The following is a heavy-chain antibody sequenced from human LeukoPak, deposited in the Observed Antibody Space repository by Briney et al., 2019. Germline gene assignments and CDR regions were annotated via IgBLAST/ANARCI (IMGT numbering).Heavy chain of an antibody. CDR2: IYYSGST. D-gene: IGHD5-18*01. V-gene: IGHV4-30-4*01. CDR3: ARVRSVYSYGCCNYFDY. Sequence: SQTLSLTCTVSGGSISSGDYYWSWIRQPPGKGLEWIGYIYYSGSTYYNPSLKSRVTISVDTSKNQFSLKLSSVTAADTAVYYCARVRSVYSYGCCNYFDYWGQGTLVTVSS. J-gene: IGHJ4*02. CDR1: GGSISSGDYY.